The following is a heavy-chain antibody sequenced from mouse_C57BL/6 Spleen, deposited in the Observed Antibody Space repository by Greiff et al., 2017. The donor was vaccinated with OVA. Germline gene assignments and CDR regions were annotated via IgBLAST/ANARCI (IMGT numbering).Heavy chain of an antibody. V-gene: IGHV1-22*01. CDR2: INPNNGGT. J-gene: IGHJ2*01. Sequence: DVKLVESGPELVKPGASVKMSCKASGYTFTDYNMHWVKQSHGKSLEWIGYINPNNGGTSYNQKFKGKATLTVNKSSSTAYMELRSLTSEDSAVYYCARFSNWDGGFDYWGQGTTLTVSS. CDR3: ARFSNWDGGFDY. CDR1: GYTFTDYN. D-gene: IGHD4-1*02.